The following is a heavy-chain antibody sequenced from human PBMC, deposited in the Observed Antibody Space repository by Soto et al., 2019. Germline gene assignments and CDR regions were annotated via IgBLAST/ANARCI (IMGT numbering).Heavy chain of an antibody. CDR1: GGSISSYY. Sequence: QVQLQESGPGLVKPSETLSLTCTVSGGSISSYYWSWIRQPPGKGLEWIGYIYYSGSTNYNPSLKSRVTISVDPSKNQSSLKLSSVTAADTAVYYCARHRRDFDYWGQGTLVTVSS. J-gene: IGHJ4*02. CDR2: IYYSGST. V-gene: IGHV4-59*08. CDR3: ARHRRDFDY.